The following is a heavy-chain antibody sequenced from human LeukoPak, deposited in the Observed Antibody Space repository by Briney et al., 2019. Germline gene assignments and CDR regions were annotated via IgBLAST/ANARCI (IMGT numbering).Heavy chain of an antibody. Sequence: SETLSLTCTVSGGSISSYYWSWIRQPPGKGLEWIGYIYYSGSTNYNPSLKSRVTISVDTSKNQFSLKLSSVAAADTAVYYCARTTEGYAGGPGYSYYYYMDVWGKGTTVTISS. D-gene: IGHD5-12*01. CDR1: GGSISSYY. J-gene: IGHJ6*03. V-gene: IGHV4-59*01. CDR2: IYYSGST. CDR3: ARTTEGYAGGPGYSYYYYMDV.